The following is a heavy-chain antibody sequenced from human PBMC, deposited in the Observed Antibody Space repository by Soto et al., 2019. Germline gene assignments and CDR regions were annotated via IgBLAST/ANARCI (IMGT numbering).Heavy chain of an antibody. D-gene: IGHD1-26*01. CDR3: ARGLGGNYFPFDY. V-gene: IGHV1-69*11. CDR1: GGSFSDYA. Sequence: QVQLVQSGAEVKKPGSSVKVSCKASGGSFSDYAINWVRQAPGPGLEWMGGIVPMLRTPNYARKFQGRVTITADESTSIVSMELTSLTSDDTAVYYCARGLGGNYFPFDYWGQGTLVTVSS. J-gene: IGHJ4*02. CDR2: IVPMLRTP.